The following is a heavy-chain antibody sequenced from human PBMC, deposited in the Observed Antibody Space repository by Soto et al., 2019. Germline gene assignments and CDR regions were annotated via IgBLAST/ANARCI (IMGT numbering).Heavy chain of an antibody. CDR2: ISYDGSNK. J-gene: IGHJ5*02. Sequence: PGGSLRLSCAASGFTFSSYAMHWVRQAPGKGLEWVAVISYDGSNKYYADSVKGRFTISRDNSKNTLYLQMNSLRAEDTAVYYCARDLVGDYSPWGQGTLVTVSS. D-gene: IGHD4-17*01. CDR1: GFTFSSYA. CDR3: ARDLVGDYSP. V-gene: IGHV3-30-3*01.